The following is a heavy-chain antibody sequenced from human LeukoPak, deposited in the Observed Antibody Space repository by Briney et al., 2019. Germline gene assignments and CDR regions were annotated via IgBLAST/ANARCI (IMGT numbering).Heavy chain of an antibody. J-gene: IGHJ6*03. CDR1: GGSISSSSYY. Sequence: SETLSLTCAVSGGSISSSSYYWGWIRQPPGKGLEWIGYIYYSGSTNYNPSLKSRVTISVDTSKNQFSLKLTSVTAADTAVYYCTRAASSGPLFTYHMDVWGKGTTVTVSS. CDR2: IYYSGST. D-gene: IGHD3-22*01. CDR3: TRAASSGPLFTYHMDV. V-gene: IGHV4-61*05.